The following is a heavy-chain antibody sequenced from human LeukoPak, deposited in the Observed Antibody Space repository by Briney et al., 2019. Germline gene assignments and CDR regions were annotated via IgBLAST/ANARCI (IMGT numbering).Heavy chain of an antibody. CDR3: ARGSSFSLEWLLSYFDY. CDR2: IIPIFGTA. Sequence: SVKVSCKASGGTFSSYAISWVRQAPGQGLEWMGGIIPIFGTANYAQKFQGRVTITADESTSTAYMELSSLRSEDTAVHYCARGSSFSLEWLLSYFDYWGQGTLVTVSS. J-gene: IGHJ4*02. CDR1: GGTFSSYA. D-gene: IGHD3-3*01. V-gene: IGHV1-69*13.